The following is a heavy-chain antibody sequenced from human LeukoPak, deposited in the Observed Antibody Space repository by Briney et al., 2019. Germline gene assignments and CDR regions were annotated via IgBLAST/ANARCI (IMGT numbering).Heavy chain of an antibody. CDR2: ISSSSSYI. CDR1: GFTFSSYS. V-gene: IGHV3-21*01. CDR3: VVGEQWWFDP. J-gene: IGHJ5*02. D-gene: IGHD3-10*01. Sequence: PGGSLRLSCAASGFTFSSYSMNWVRQAPGKGLEWVSSISSSSSYIYYADSVKGRFAISRDNAKNSLYLQMNSLRAEDTAVYYCVVGEQWWFDPWGQGTLVTVSS.